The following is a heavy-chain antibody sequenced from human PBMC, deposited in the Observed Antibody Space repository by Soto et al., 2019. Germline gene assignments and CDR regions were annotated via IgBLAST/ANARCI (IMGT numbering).Heavy chain of an antibody. J-gene: IGHJ6*02. Sequence: GGSLRLSCAASGFTFSNYAMSWVRQAPGKGLEWVSAVIASTGSTYYADSVKGRFTISRDNSKNTLYLQMNSLGAEDTAVYYCAKINGDYHLGGMDVWGQGTTVTVSS. CDR1: GFTFSNYA. CDR2: VIASTGST. CDR3: AKINGDYHLGGMDV. D-gene: IGHD4-17*01. V-gene: IGHV3-23*01.